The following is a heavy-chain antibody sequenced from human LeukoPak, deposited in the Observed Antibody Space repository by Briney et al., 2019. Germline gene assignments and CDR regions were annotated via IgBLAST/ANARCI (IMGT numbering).Heavy chain of an antibody. CDR1: GFTFSSYG. D-gene: IGHD3-22*01. Sequence: GGSLRLPCAASGFTFSSYGTHWVRQAPGKGLEWVAVISYDGSNKYYADSVKGRFTISRDNSKNTLYLQMNSLRAEDTAVYYCAKDDSSGYSYFQHWGQGTLVTVSS. J-gene: IGHJ1*01. CDR2: ISYDGSNK. CDR3: AKDDSSGYSYFQH. V-gene: IGHV3-30*18.